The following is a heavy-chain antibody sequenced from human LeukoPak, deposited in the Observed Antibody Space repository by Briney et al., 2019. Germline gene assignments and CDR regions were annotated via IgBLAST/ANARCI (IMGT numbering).Heavy chain of an antibody. CDR1: GGSFSGYY. CDR3: ASGLVATKY. J-gene: IGHJ4*02. CDR2: INHSGST. Sequence: SETLSLTCAVYGGSFSGYYWSWIRQPPGKGLEWIGEINHSGSTNYNPSLKSRVTISVDTSKNQFSLKLSSVTAADMAVYYCASGLVATKYWGQGTLVTVSS. V-gene: IGHV4-34*01. D-gene: IGHD5-12*01.